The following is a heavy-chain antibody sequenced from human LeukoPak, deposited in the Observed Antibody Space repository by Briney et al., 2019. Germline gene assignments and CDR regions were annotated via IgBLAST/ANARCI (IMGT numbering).Heavy chain of an antibody. V-gene: IGHV3-48*03. D-gene: IGHD3-16*02. J-gene: IGHJ4*02. CDR2: ISSSGSTI. CDR1: GFTFSSYE. CDR3: ARGRVSYRLNALDY. Sequence: GGSLRLSWAASGFTFSSYEMNWVRQAPGKGLEWVSYISSSGSTIYYADSVKGRFTISRDNAKNSLYLQMNSLRAEDTAVYYCARGRVSYRLNALDYWGQGTLVTVSS.